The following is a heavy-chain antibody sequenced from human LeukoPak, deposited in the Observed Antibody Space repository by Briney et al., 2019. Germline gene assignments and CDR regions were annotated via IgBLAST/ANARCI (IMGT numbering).Heavy chain of an antibody. V-gene: IGHV4-61*02. CDR2: IYTSGST. J-gene: IGHJ4*02. Sequence: SQTLSLTCTVPGGSISSGSYYWSWIRQPAGKGLEWIGRIYTSGSTNYNPSLKSRVTMSVDTSQNQFSLRLSSVTAADTAVYYCARENGYSYGYYFDYWGQGTLVTVSS. CDR1: GGSISSGSYY. CDR3: ARENGYSYGYYFDY. D-gene: IGHD5-18*01.